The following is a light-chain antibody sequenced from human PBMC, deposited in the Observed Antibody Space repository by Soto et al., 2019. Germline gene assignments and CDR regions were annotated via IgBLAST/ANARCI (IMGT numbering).Light chain of an antibody. CDR1: KSFSRSY. V-gene: IGKV3-20*01. J-gene: IGKJ1*01. CDR3: QQYGSSPRT. Sequence: EIVLTQSPGTLSLSPGERATLSCRASKSFSRSYLAWYQQKPGQAPRLLIYGASSRATGIPDRFSGSGSGTDFTLTISRLEPEDFGVYYCQQYGSSPRTFGQGTKVDIK. CDR2: GAS.